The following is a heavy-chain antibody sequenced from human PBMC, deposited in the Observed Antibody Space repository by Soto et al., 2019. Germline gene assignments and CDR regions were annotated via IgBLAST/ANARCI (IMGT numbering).Heavy chain of an antibody. J-gene: IGHJ4*02. CDR1: GGSISSGDYY. D-gene: IGHD5-18*01. CDR2: IYYSGST. V-gene: IGHV4-30-4*01. Sequence: SETLSLTCTVSGGSISSGDYYWSWIRQPPGKGLEWIGYIYYSGSTYYNPSLKSRVTISVDTSKNQFSLKLSSVTAADTAVYYCARWKRGYSYGLCFDYWGQGTLVTVSS. CDR3: ARWKRGYSYGLCFDY.